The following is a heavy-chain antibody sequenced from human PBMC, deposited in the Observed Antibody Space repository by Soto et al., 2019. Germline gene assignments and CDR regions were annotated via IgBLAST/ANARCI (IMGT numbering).Heavy chain of an antibody. D-gene: IGHD6-19*01. V-gene: IGHV3-30-3*01. CDR3: ARAEQWLDNYYYYGMDV. CDR2: ISYDGSNK. Sequence: SLRLSCAASGFTFSSYAMHWVRQAPGKGLEWVAVISYDGSNKYYADSVKGRFTISRDNSKNTLYLQMNSLRAEDTAVYYCARAEQWLDNYYYYGMDVWGQGTTVTVSS. J-gene: IGHJ6*02. CDR1: GFTFSSYA.